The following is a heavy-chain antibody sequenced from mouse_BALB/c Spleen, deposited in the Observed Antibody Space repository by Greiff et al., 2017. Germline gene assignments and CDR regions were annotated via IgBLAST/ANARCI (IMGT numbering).Heavy chain of an antibody. D-gene: IGHD2-14*01. J-gene: IGHJ4*01. Sequence: EVQLQESGGGLVKLGGSLKLSCAASGFTFSSYYMSWVRQTPEKRLELVAAINSNGGSTYYPDTVKGRFTISRDNAKNTLYLQMSSLKSEDTALYHCARRDYRSYAMDYWGQGTSVTVSS. CDR1: GFTFSSYY. V-gene: IGHV5-6-2*01. CDR3: ARRDYRSYAMDY. CDR2: INSNGGST.